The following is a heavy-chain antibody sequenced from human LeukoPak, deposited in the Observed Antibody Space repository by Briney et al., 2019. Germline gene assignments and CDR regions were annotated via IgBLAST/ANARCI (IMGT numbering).Heavy chain of an antibody. J-gene: IGHJ4*02. D-gene: IGHD3-22*01. Sequence: PGGSLRLSCAASGFTFSNYAMTWVRQAPGKGLEWVSAVSGSGGRTFYADSVKGRFTISRDNSENTLYLQINSLRAEDTAVYYCAKAPPYYDSSGPSEYWGQGTLVTVSS. CDR2: VSGSGGRT. V-gene: IGHV3-23*01. CDR3: AKAPPYYDSSGPSEY. CDR1: GFTFSNYA.